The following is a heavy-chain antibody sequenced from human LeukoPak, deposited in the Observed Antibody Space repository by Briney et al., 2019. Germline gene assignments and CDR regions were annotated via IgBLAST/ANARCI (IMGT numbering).Heavy chain of an antibody. CDR1: GGSFSGYY. J-gene: IGHJ4*02. V-gene: IGHV4-34*01. CDR3: ASLEGFDY. CDR2: INHSGST. Sequence: NSSETLSLTCAAYGGSFSGYYWSWIRQPPGKGLEWIGEINHSGSTNYNPSLKSRVTISVDTSKNQFSLKLSSVTAADTAVYYCASLEGFDYWGQGTLVTVSS.